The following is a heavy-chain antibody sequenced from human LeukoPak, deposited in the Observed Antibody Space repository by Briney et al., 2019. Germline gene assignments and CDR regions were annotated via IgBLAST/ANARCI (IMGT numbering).Heavy chain of an antibody. CDR2: IWYDGSNK. D-gene: IGHD3-10*01. CDR3: AREYYYGSGSYTSYFDY. V-gene: IGHV3-33*08. CDR1: GFTLSSYA. J-gene: IGHJ4*02. Sequence: SGGSLRLSCAASGFTLSSYAMHWVRQAPGKGLEWVAVIWYDGSNKYYADSVKGRFTISRDNSKNTLYLQMNSLRAEDTAVYYCAREYYYGSGSYTSYFDYWGQGTLVTVSS.